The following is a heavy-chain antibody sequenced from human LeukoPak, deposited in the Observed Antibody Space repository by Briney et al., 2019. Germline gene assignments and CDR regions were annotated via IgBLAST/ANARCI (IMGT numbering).Heavy chain of an antibody. V-gene: IGHV3-66*01. D-gene: IGHD3-10*01. Sequence: GGSLRLSCAASGFTVSSNYMSWVRQAPGKGLEWVSVIYSGGSTYYADSVKGRFTISRDNSKNTLYLQMNSLRAEDTAVYYCARVGGSGNNYHYGMDVWGQGTTVTVSS. CDR3: ARVGGSGNNYHYGMDV. J-gene: IGHJ6*02. CDR1: GFTVSSNY. CDR2: IYSGGST.